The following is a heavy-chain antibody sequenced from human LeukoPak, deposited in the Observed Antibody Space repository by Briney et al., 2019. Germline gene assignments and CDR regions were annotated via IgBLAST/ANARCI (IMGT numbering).Heavy chain of an antibody. D-gene: IGHD1-26*01. CDR1: GLSFSSYA. J-gene: IGHJ6*02. Sequence: GGSLRLSCAASGLSFSSYAMSWVRQAPGKGLEWVSGISGSGGTTYYADSVKGRFTISRDNSKNTLYLQMNSLRAEDTAVHYCAKEVGATGAIYYGMDVWGQGTTVTVSS. V-gene: IGHV3-23*01. CDR2: ISGSGGTT. CDR3: AKEVGATGAIYYGMDV.